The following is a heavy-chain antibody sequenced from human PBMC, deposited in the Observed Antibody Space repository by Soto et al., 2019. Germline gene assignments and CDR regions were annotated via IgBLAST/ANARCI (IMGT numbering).Heavy chain of an antibody. D-gene: IGHD3-9*01. CDR3: ARGNGYILTGYLGRYNWFDP. Sequence: SETLSLTCAVYGGSFSGYYWSWIRQPPGKGLEWIGEVNHSGSTNYNPSLKSRVTISVDTSKNQFSLKLSSVTAADTAVYYCARGNGYILTGYLGRYNWFDPWGQGTLVT. V-gene: IGHV4-34*01. J-gene: IGHJ5*02. CDR2: VNHSGST. CDR1: GGSFSGYY.